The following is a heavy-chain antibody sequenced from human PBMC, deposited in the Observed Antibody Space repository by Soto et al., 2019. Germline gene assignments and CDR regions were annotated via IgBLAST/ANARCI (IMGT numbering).Heavy chain of an antibody. CDR3: ARHDVGYSGYPFDY. Sequence: SETLSLTCTVSGGSISSSSHYWGWIRQPPGKGLEWIGNIYYSGSTYYNPSLKSRVTISVDTSKNQFSLKLSSVTAADTAVYFCARHDVGYSGYPFDYWGQGTLVTVSS. CDR1: GGSISSSSHY. V-gene: IGHV4-39*01. CDR2: IYYSGST. D-gene: IGHD5-12*01. J-gene: IGHJ4*02.